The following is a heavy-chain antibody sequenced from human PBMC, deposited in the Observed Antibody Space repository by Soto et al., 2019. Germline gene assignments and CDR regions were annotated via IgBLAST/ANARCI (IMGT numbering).Heavy chain of an antibody. Sequence: QVHLVQSGAEVKKPGASAKVSCKASGFTFTSYAITWVRQAPGQGLEWMGWISAYNGNTNYAQNLQGRVTVATDTSTNTAYMELGSLTSDDTAVYYCARDFTGWPPDGVDSWGQGTLVTVSS. D-gene: IGHD3-16*01. CDR3: ARDFTGWPPDGVDS. V-gene: IGHV1-18*01. CDR1: GFTFTSYA. CDR2: ISAYNGNT. J-gene: IGHJ4*02.